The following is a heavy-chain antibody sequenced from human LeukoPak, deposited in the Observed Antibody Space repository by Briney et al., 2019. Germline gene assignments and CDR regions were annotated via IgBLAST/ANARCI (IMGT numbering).Heavy chain of an antibody. J-gene: IGHJ4*02. D-gene: IGHD2-2*01. CDR1: GGSIRSYY. CDR2: ISTSGSS. CDR3: ARAESLVIFDG. V-gene: IGHV4-4*08. Sequence: EPLSLTCTVSGGSIRSYYGSCIPQPPGEGLEWIRYISTSGSSNYNPSLQSRVTISVYTFKNQFCLMRSSATAADTAVYYCARAESLVIFDGGGQATPVTV.